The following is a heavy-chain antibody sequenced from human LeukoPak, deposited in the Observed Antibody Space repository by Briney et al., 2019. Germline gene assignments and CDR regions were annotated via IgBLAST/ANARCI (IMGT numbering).Heavy chain of an antibody. CDR3: ARVHYDILTGYYEFDY. CDR1: GGSISSHY. CDR2: TYYSGST. V-gene: IGHV4-59*11. Sequence: SETLSLTCTVSGGSISSHYWSWIRQPPAKELEWIGYTYYSGSTIYNPSLKSRVTISVDTSKNQFSLKLSSVTAADTAVYYCARVHYDILTGYYEFDYWGQGTLVTISS. J-gene: IGHJ4*02. D-gene: IGHD3-9*01.